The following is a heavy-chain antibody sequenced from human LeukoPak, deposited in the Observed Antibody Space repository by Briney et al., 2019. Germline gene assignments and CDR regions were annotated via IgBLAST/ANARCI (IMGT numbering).Heavy chain of an antibody. CDR3: AREPSGTLDY. J-gene: IGHJ4*02. CDR2: IYYSGST. Sequence: SETLSLTCTVSGGSISSSSYYWGWIRQPPGKGLEWIGSIYYSGSTYYNPSLKSRVTISVDTSKNQFSLKLSSVTAADTAVYYCAREPSGTLDYWGQGTLVTVSS. CDR1: GGSISSSSYY. D-gene: IGHD1-26*01. V-gene: IGHV4-39*02.